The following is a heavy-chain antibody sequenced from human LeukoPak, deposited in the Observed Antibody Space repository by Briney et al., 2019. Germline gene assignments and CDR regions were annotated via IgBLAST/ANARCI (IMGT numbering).Heavy chain of an antibody. V-gene: IGHV3-23*01. J-gene: IGHJ5*01. Sequence: GGSLRLSCAASGFTFANFAMSWVRQAPGKGLEWVSGISGSVGRTYYVASVKGRFTISKASSKNTLILQMNSLAPEDTAVYYCVKAVGYDYGSWFDSWGQGTLVTVSS. CDR1: GFTFANFA. CDR2: ISGSVGRT. D-gene: IGHD5-12*01. CDR3: VKAVGYDYGSWFDS.